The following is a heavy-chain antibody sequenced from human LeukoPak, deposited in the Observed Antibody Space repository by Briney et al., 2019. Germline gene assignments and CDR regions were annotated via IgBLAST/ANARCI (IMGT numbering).Heavy chain of an antibody. CDR3: AKGLVPAAMLAYFDY. Sequence: GSLRLSCAASGFTFSSYAMSWVRQAPGKGLEWVSAISGRCGGTYYADSVKGRFAISRDNSKNTLYLQMNGLRAEDTAVYYCAKGLVPAAMLAYFDYWGQGTLVTVSS. J-gene: IGHJ4*02. CDR2: ISGRCGGT. D-gene: IGHD2-2*01. CDR1: GFTFSSYA. V-gene: IGHV3-23*01.